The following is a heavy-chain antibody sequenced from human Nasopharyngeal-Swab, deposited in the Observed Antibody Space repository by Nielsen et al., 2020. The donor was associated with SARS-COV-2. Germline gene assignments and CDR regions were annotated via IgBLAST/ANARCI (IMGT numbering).Heavy chain of an antibody. J-gene: IGHJ5*02. V-gene: IGHV1-46*01. CDR1: GYTFTSYY. CDR2: INPSGGST. CDR3: ARGPYSSGWYQVGFDP. D-gene: IGHD6-19*01. Sequence: ASVNVSCKASGYTFTSYYMHWVRQAPGQALEWMGIINPSGGSTSYAQKFQGRVTMTRDTSTSTVYMELSSLRSEDTAVYYCARGPYSSGWYQVGFDPWGQGTLVTVSS.